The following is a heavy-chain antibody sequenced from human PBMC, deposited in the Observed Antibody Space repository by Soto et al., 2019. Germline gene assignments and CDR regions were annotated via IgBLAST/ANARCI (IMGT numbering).Heavy chain of an antibody. V-gene: IGHV5-51*01. D-gene: IGHD5-12*01. CDR3: ARVRGYSGYDGYYYGMDV. CDR2: IYPGNSNT. CDR1: GYGFSIHW. J-gene: IGHJ6*02. Sequence: PGESLKISCKGSGYGFSIHWVAWLRQMPGKGLEWVGIIYPGNSNTMYSPSFQGHVTISADKSISTAYLQWSSLKASDTAMYYCARVRGYSGYDGYYYGMDVWGQGTTVTVSS.